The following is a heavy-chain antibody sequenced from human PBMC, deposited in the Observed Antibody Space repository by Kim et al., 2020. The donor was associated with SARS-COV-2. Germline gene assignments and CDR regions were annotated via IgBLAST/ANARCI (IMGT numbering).Heavy chain of an antibody. D-gene: IGHD3-22*01. CDR1: GFSLSSSGVG. CDR2: NYWDDDK. V-gene: IGHV2-5*02. Sequence: SGPTLVNPTPTLTLTCTFSGFSLSSSGVGVGWIRQPPGKALEWLALNYWDDDKTYNPSLKSRLTITKDTAKNQVVLTMTNMDPVDTATYFCARSGCGDTSCYQYFFDYWGQGTQVTVSS. J-gene: IGHJ4*02. CDR3: ARSGCGDTSCYQYFFDY.